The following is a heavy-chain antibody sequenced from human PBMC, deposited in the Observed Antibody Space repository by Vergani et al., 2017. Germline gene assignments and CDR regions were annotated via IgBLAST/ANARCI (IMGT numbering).Heavy chain of an antibody. J-gene: IGHJ5*02. CDR1: GYTFTSYD. CDR2: MNPNSGNT. Sequence: QVQLVQSGAEVKKPGASVKVSCKASGYTFTSYDINWVRQATGQGLEWMGWMNPNSGNTGDAQKFQGRVTMTRNTSISTAYMELSSLRSEDTAVYYWARGNIALSYSSSWYSWGNWFDPWGQGTLVTVSS. CDR3: ARGNIALSYSSSWYSWGNWFDP. D-gene: IGHD6-13*01. V-gene: IGHV1-8*01.